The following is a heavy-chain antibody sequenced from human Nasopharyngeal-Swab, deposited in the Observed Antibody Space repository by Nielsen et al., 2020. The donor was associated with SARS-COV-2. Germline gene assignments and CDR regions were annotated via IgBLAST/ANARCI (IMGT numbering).Heavy chain of an antibody. Sequence: SETLSLTCTVSGGSISSYYWSWIRQPPGKGLEWIGYIYYGGSTNYNPSLKSRVTISVDTSKNQFSLKLSSVTAADTAVYYCASGLKGAFDIWGQGTMVTVSS. J-gene: IGHJ3*02. CDR2: IYYGGST. D-gene: IGHD3/OR15-3a*01. CDR1: GGSISSYY. CDR3: ASGLKGAFDI. V-gene: IGHV4-59*01.